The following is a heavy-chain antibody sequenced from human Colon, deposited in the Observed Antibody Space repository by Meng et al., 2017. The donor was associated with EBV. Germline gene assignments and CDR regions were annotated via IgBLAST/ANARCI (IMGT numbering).Heavy chain of an antibody. J-gene: IGHJ4*02. D-gene: IGHD2-21*02. CDR1: GGSISSSNW. CDR3: ARVKDCGGDCYSDN. Sequence: QLQLQESGSGLVKPSQTLSLTCVVSGGSISSSNWWSWVRQPPGKGLEWIGEIYHSGSTNYNPSLKSRVTISVDKSKNQFSLNLSSVTAADTAVYYCARVKDCGGDCYSDNWGQGTLVTVSS. CDR2: IYHSGST. V-gene: IGHV4-4*02.